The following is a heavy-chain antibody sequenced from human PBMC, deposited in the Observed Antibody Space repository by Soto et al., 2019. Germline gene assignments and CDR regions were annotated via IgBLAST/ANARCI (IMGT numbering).Heavy chain of an antibody. CDR3: ARGLGALDY. CDR1: GFTFSSYG. Sequence: QVQLVESGGGVVQPGRSLRLSCAASGFTFSSYGMHWVRQAPGKGLEWVAVIWYDGSDKYYADSVKGRFTISRDNSKNTLYLQMNSLSAEDTAVYYCARGLGALDYWGQGTLVTVSS. J-gene: IGHJ4*02. V-gene: IGHV3-33*01. CDR2: IWYDGSDK. D-gene: IGHD3-16*01.